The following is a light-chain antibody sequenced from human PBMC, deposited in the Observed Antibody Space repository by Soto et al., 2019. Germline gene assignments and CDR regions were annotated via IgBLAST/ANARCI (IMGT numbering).Light chain of an antibody. J-gene: IGKJ1*01. CDR2: TAS. CDR1: QSISNY. Sequence: DIQMTQSPSSLSASVGDRVIITCRASQSISNYLNWYQQKQGEAPKLLIYTASSLQSGVPPRFSGSGSETDFTLTINSLQPEDFATYHCQQSDTFPRTFGQGTRVE. CDR3: QQSDTFPRT. V-gene: IGKV1-39*01.